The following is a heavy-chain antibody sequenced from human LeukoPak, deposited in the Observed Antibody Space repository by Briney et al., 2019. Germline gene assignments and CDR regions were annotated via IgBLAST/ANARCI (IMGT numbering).Heavy chain of an antibody. V-gene: IGHV4/OR15-8*01. CDR1: GGSIDSTNW. CDR3: ARSHDHLWGNYPDY. Sequence: SETLSLTCDVSGGSIDSTNWWNWVRQPPGKGLEWIGEIHHDGRINYNPSLKSRVTLSVDKSKNQFSLRLNSVTAADTAVYYCARSHDHLWGNYPDYWGQGTLVTVSS. J-gene: IGHJ4*02. CDR2: IHHDGRI. D-gene: IGHD3-16*02.